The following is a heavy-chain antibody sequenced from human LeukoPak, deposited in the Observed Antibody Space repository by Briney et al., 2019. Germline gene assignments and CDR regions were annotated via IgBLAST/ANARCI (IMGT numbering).Heavy chain of an antibody. CDR1: GGSISSGDYY. D-gene: IGHD3-10*01. J-gene: IGHJ6*02. CDR2: IYYSGST. Sequence: PSETLSLTCTVSGGSISSGDYYWSWIRQPPGKGLEWIGYIYYSGSTYYNPSLKGRVTISVDTSKNQFSLKLSSVTAADTAVYYCARDTWFGEAYYGMDVWGQGTTVTVSS. V-gene: IGHV4-30-4*01. CDR3: ARDTWFGEAYYGMDV.